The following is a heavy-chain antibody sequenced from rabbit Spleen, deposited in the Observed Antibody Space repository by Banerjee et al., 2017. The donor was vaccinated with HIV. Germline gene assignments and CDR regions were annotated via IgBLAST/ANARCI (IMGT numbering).Heavy chain of an antibody. J-gene: IGHJ4*01. CDR3: ARDLVGVIGWNFYL. Sequence: EQLEESGGGLVKPEGSLTLTCKASGFSFSDRDVMCWVRQAPGKGLQWIACINASTGKPVYATWASGRFTISRTSSTTVTLRMTSVTAADRATYFCARDLVGVIGWNFYLWGPGTLVTVS. CDR1: GFSFSDRDV. CDR2: INASTGKP. D-gene: IGHD2-1*01. V-gene: IGHV1S45*01.